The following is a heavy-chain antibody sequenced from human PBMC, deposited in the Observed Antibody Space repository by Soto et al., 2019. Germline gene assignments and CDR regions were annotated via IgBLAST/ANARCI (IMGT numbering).Heavy chain of an antibody. J-gene: IGHJ4*02. CDR2: ISSSSRTI. V-gene: IGHV3-48*01. CDR3: AIRASYYDSSGYFDY. CDR1: GFTFSSYN. Sequence: GGSLRLSCAASGFTFSSYNMNWVRQAPGKGLEWVSYISSSSRTIYYADSVKGRFTISRDNAKNSLYLQMNSLRAEDTAVYYCAIRASYYDSSGYFDYWGQAPLVTVSS. D-gene: IGHD3-22*01.